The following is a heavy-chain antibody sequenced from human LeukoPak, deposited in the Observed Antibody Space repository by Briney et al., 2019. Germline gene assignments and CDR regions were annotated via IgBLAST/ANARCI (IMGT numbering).Heavy chain of an antibody. D-gene: IGHD2-21*01. CDR2: IYPGDSDT. J-gene: IGHJ3*02. Sequence: GESLKISCKGSGYSFTSYWIGWVRQLPGKGLEWMGIIYPGDSDTRYSPSFQGQVTISVDKSISTAYLQWSSLKASDTAMYFCASRHSARAFDIWGQGTMVTVSS. V-gene: IGHV5-51*01. CDR1: GYSFTSYW. CDR3: ASRHSARAFDI.